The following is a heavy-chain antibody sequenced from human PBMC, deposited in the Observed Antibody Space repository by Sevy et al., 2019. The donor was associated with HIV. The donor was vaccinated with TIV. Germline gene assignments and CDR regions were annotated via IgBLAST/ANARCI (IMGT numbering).Heavy chain of an antibody. CDR3: ARDFKLPYCSGGSCYDRYYYYYGMDV. CDR1: GYTFTGYY. V-gene: IGHV1-2*02. Sequence: ASVKVSCKASGYTFTGYYMHWVRQAPGQGLEWMGWINPNSGGTNYAQKFQGRVTMTRDTSISTAYMELSRLGSDETAVYYCARDFKLPYCSGGSCYDRYYYYYGMDVWGQGTTVTVSS. CDR2: INPNSGGT. D-gene: IGHD2-15*01. J-gene: IGHJ6*02.